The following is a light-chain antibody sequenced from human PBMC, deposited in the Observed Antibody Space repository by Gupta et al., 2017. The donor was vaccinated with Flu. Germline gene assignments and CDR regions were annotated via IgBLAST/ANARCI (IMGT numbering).Light chain of an antibody. J-gene: IGKJ1*01. Sequence: GDRVSITCRTSQSISSWLAWYQQKPGTAPRLLIYQASTLQIGVPSRFSGSGSGTEYTLNISSMQPDDFATYYCKQDNSFPWTFGQGTKVEIK. CDR3: KQDNSFPWT. V-gene: IGKV1-5*03. CDR2: QAS. CDR1: QSISSW.